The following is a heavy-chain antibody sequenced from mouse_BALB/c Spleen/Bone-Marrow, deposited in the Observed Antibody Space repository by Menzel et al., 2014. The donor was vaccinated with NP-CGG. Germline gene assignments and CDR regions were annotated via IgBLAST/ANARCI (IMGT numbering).Heavy chain of an antibody. CDR1: GFNIKDYY. J-gene: IGHJ2*01. V-gene: IGHV14-4*02. CDR2: IDPGNGDT. D-gene: IGHD6-1*01. Sequence: VQLQQSGAELVRSGASVKLSCTASGFNIKDYYMHWVRPRPEQGLEWIGWIDPGNGDTEYAPKFQGKATMTADTSSNTAYLQLSSLTSEDTAVYYCNAEHGNYHYFDYWGQGTTLTVSS. CDR3: NAEHGNYHYFDY.